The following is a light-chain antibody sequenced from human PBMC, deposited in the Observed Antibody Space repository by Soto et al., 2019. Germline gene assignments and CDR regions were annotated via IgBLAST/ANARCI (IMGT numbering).Light chain of an antibody. Sequence: EIVLTQSPGTLSLSPGESATLSCRASQSISSSYLAWYQQKPGQAPSLLIYSTSTRATGIPDRFSGSGSGTDFTLTISRLEPEDFAVYYCQQYGSSPWTFGQGTRLEIK. CDR2: STS. V-gene: IGKV3-20*01. J-gene: IGKJ5*01. CDR3: QQYGSSPWT. CDR1: QSISSSY.